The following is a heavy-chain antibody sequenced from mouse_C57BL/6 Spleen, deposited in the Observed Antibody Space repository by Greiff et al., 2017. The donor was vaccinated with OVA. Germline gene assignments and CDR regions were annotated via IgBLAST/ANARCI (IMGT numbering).Heavy chain of an antibody. CDR3: SSDGYYERSAMDY. D-gene: IGHD2-3*01. V-gene: IGHV1-42*01. CDR2: INPSTGGT. J-gene: IGHJ4*01. CDR1: GYSFTGYY. Sequence: VQLKQSGPELVKPGASVKISCKASGYSFTGYYMNWVKQSPEKSLEWIGEINPSTGGTTYNQKFKDKATLTVDQSSSSAYMQLMRLTSEDSAVYYCSSDGYYERSAMDYWGQGTSVTVSS.